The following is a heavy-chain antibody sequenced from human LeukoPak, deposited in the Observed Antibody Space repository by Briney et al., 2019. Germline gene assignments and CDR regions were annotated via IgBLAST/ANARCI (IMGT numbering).Heavy chain of an antibody. CDR3: AELGITTIGGV. CDR1: GFTFSSYG. V-gene: IGHV3-23*01. J-gene: IGHJ6*04. D-gene: IGHD3-10*02. Sequence: PGGTLRLSCAASGFTFSSYGMSWVRQAPGKGLEWVSAISGSGGSTYYADSVKGRFTISRDNAKNSLYLQMNSLRAEDTAVYYCAELGITTIGGVWGKGTTVTISS. CDR2: ISGSGGST.